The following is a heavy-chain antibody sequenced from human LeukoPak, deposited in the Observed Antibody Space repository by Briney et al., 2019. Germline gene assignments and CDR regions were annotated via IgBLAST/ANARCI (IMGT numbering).Heavy chain of an antibody. J-gene: IGHJ4*02. D-gene: IGHD1-26*01. CDR3: AREGGSYSYYFDY. CDR2: INPNSGGT. Sequence: ASVKVSCKASGYTFTGYYMHWVRQAPGQGLEWMGWINPNSGGTNYAQKFQGRVTMTRDTSISTAYMELSRLRSDDTAVYYCAREGGSYSYYFDYWGQGTLVTVSS. CDR1: GYTFTGYY. V-gene: IGHV1-2*02.